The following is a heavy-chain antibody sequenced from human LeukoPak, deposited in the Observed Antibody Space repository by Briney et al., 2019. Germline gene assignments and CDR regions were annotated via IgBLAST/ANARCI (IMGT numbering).Heavy chain of an antibody. CDR3: ARDRERFLEFTNWFDP. Sequence: ASVKVSCKASGYTFTGYYMHWVRQAPGQGLEWMGWINPNSGGTNYAHKFQGRVTMTRDTSISTAYMELSRLRSDDTAVYYCARDRERFLEFTNWFDPWGQGTLVTVSS. CDR1: GYTFTGYY. CDR2: INPNSGGT. J-gene: IGHJ5*02. V-gene: IGHV1-2*02. D-gene: IGHD3-3*01.